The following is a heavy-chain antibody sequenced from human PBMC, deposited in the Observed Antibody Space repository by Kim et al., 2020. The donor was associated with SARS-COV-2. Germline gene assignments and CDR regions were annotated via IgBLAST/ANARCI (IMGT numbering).Heavy chain of an antibody. J-gene: IGHJ6*02. Sequence: GESLQISCKGSGYSLTSYWIGWVRQMPGKGLEWMGIIYPGDSDTRYSPSFQGQVTISADKSISTAYLQWSSLKASDTAMYYCARIPEVTIAAVYYYYGMDVWGQGTTVTVSS. V-gene: IGHV5-51*01. D-gene: IGHD6-13*01. CDR3: ARIPEVTIAAVYYYYGMDV. CDR2: IYPGDSDT. CDR1: GYSLTSYW.